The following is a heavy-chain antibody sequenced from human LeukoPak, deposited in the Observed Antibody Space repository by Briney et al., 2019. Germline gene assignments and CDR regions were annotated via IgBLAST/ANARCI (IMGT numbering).Heavy chain of an antibody. CDR3: ARDPAPQGWFDS. CDR2: INSDGSST. CDR1: GFTFSSYW. Sequence: PGGSLRLSCAASGFTFSSYWMHWVRQAPGKGLVWVSRINSDGSSTSYADSVKGRFTISRDNAKNTLYMQMNSLRVEDTAVYYCARDPAPQGWFDSWGQGTLVTVSS. J-gene: IGHJ5*01. V-gene: IGHV3-74*01.